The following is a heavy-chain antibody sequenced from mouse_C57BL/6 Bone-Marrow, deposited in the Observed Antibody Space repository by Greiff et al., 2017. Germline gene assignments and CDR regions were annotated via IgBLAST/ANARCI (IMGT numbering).Heavy chain of an antibody. CDR3: ARGGGYWAWFSY. D-gene: IGHD2-3*01. J-gene: IGHJ3*01. Sequence: QVQLQQSGAELVKPGASVKLSCKASGYTFTSYWMQWVKQRPGQGLEWIGEIDPSDSSTNYNQQFKGKSTLTVDTSSSTAYMQLSSLTSADSAVYYGARGGGYWAWFSYWGQETLVTVSA. CDR1: GYTFTSYW. CDR2: IDPSDSST. V-gene: IGHV1-50*01.